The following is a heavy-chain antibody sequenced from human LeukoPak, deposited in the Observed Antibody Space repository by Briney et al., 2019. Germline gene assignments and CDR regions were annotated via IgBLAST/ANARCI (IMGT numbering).Heavy chain of an antibody. Sequence: GGSLRLSCAASGFTFSSYWMHWVRQAPGKGLVWVSRINSDGSSASYADSVKGRFTISRDNAKNTLYLQMNSLRAEDTAVYYCARGGSGYCSAGSCYPIDYWGQGTLVTVSS. CDR3: ARGGSGYCSAGSCYPIDY. D-gene: IGHD2-15*01. CDR1: GFTFSSYW. J-gene: IGHJ4*02. V-gene: IGHV3-74*01. CDR2: INSDGSSA.